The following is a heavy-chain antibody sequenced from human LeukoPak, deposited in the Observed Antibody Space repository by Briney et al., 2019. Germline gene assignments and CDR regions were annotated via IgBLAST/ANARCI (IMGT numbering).Heavy chain of an antibody. CDR3: ARADMTSTWWFDP. D-gene: IGHD2-15*01. CDR1: GGSISSYY. J-gene: IGHJ5*02. Sequence: SETLSLTCTVSGGSISSYYWSWIRQPAGKGLEWIGRIYTSGSTNYNPTLKSRVTMSVDPSKNQFSLKPTSVTAADTALYHCARADMTSTWWFDPWGQGILVTVSS. V-gene: IGHV4-4*07. CDR2: IYTSGST.